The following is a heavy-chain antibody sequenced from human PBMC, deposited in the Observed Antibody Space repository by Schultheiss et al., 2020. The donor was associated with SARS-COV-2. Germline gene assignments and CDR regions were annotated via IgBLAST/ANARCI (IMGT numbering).Heavy chain of an antibody. CDR2: INWNGGST. V-gene: IGHV3-20*04. Sequence: GGSLRLSCAASGFTFDDYGMSWVRQAPGKGLEWVSGINWNGGSTGYADSVKGRFTISRDNSKNTLYLQMNSLRAEDTAVYYCAKDVAPYDYWGQGTLVTVSS. CDR3: AKDVAPYDY. CDR1: GFTFDDYG. D-gene: IGHD2-21*01. J-gene: IGHJ4*02.